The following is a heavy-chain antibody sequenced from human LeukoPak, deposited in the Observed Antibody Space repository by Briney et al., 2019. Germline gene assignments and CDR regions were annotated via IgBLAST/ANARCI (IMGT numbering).Heavy chain of an antibody. V-gene: IGHV3-7*05. Sequence: GGSLRLSCAASGFTFSSYWMRWVRQAPGKGLDWVASINQDGSEKYYVDSVKGRFTISRDNAKNSLYLQMNSLRADDTAVYHCARARGGSNSDYWGQGTLVTVSS. J-gene: IGHJ4*02. D-gene: IGHD1-26*01. CDR1: GFTFSSYW. CDR2: INQDGSEK. CDR3: ARARGGSNSDY.